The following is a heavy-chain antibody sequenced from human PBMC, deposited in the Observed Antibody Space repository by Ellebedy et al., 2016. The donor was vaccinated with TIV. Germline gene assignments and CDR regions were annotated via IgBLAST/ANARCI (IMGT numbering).Heavy chain of an antibody. CDR2: IYTSGST. CDR3: ARDVFGSGTIFDY. D-gene: IGHD3-10*01. Sequence: GSLRLSCTVSGGSISSYYWSWIRQPAGKGLEWIGRIYTSGSTNYNPSLKSRVTMSVDTSKNQFSLKLSSVTAADTAVYYCARDVFGSGTIFDYWGQGTPVTVSS. V-gene: IGHV4-4*07. CDR1: GGSISSYY. J-gene: IGHJ4*02.